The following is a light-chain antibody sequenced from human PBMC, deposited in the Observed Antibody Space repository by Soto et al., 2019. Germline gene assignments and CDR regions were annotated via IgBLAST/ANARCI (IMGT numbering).Light chain of an antibody. J-gene: IGLJ3*02. CDR2: EVF. V-gene: IGLV2-14*01. Sequence: QSALTQPASVSGSPGQSITISCPGNSRDVGGYTHVSWYQQHPGKAPKLMIYEVFNRPSGISNRFSASKSGNTASLTISGLQAEDEADYYCSSYTTSTTWVFGGGTKLTVL. CDR1: SRDVGGYTH. CDR3: SSYTTSTTWV.